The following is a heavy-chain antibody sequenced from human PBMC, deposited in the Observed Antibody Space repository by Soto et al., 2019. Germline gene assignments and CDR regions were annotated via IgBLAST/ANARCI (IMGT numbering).Heavy chain of an antibody. V-gene: IGHV1-46*03. J-gene: IGHJ6*03. Sequence: GASVKVSCKASGYTFTSYYMHWVRQAPGQGLEWMGIINPSGGSTSYAQKFQGRVTMTRDTSTSTVYMELSSLRSEDTAVYYCARQWLVEGDYYYYYMDVWGKGTTVTVSS. CDR1: GYTFTSYY. CDR2: INPSGGST. D-gene: IGHD6-19*01. CDR3: ARQWLVEGDYYYYYMDV.